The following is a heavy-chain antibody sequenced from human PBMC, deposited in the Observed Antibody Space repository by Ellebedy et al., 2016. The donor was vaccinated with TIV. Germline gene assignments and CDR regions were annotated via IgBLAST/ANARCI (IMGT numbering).Heavy chain of an antibody. V-gene: IGHV4-30-2*01. J-gene: IGHJ3*02. CDR1: GDLISSVPHP. D-gene: IGHD1/OR15-1a*01. CDR3: ARCNWNNGSAFDI. Sequence: SETLSLTXAVSGDLISSVPHPWTWIRQPPGKGLEWIGYIYHSGNTNYNPSLKSRVTMSIEKSKRQFSLKLTSVTAADTAVYYCARCNWNNGSAFDIWGQGTTVTVSS. CDR2: IYHSGNT.